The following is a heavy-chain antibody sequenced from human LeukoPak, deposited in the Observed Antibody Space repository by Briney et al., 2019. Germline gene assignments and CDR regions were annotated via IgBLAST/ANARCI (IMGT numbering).Heavy chain of an antibody. J-gene: IGHJ4*02. D-gene: IGHD3/OR15-3a*01. V-gene: IGHV3-21*01. Sequence: GGSLRLSCAASGFTFSTYSMNWVRQAPGKWLEWVSSISSSGTYIYYTDSVKGRFTISRENAKNSLYLQMNSLRAEDTAVYYCARSGRTRYYLDYFDYWGQGTLVTVSS. CDR3: ARSGRTRYYLDYFDY. CDR1: GFTFSTYS. CDR2: ISSSGTYI.